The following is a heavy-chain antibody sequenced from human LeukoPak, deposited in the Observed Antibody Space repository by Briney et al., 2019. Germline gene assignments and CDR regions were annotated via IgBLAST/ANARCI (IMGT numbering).Heavy chain of an antibody. D-gene: IGHD5-24*01. J-gene: IGHJ4*02. CDR2: IYYSGSS. Sequence: SETLSLTCTVSGGSINNGGYYWSWIRQHPGKGLEWIGYIYYSGSSYYNPSLRSRVTISVDTSKNHFSLKLSSVTAADTAVYYCARNRDGYWGQGTLVTVSS. CDR3: ARNRDGY. V-gene: IGHV4-31*03. CDR1: GGSINNGGYY.